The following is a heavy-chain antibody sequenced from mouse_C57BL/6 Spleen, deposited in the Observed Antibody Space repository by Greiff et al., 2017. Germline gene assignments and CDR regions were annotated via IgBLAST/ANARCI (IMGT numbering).Heavy chain of an antibody. CDR1: GYAFSSSW. Sequence: QVQLKQSGPELVKPGASVKISCKASGYAFSSSWMNWVKQRPGKGLEWIGRIYPGDGDTNYNGKFKGKATLTADKSSSTAYMQLSSLTSEDSAVXFCARWHGSSSDYWGQGTTLTVSS. CDR3: ARWHGSSSDY. CDR2: IYPGDGDT. J-gene: IGHJ2*01. V-gene: IGHV1-82*01. D-gene: IGHD1-1*01.